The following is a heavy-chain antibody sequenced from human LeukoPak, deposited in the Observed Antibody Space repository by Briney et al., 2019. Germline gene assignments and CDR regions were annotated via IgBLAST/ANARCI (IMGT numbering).Heavy chain of an antibody. CDR2: IKQDGSEK. D-gene: IGHD6-19*01. V-gene: IGHV3-7*01. CDR1: GFTFSSYW. Sequence: PGGSLRLSCAASGFTFSSYWMSWVRQAPGKGLEWVANIKQDGSEKYYVDSVKGRFTISRDNAKNSLYLQMNSLRAEDTAVYYCAKENGSGWYPVYYYYYMDVWGKGATVTVSS. J-gene: IGHJ6*03. CDR3: AKENGSGWYPVYYYYYMDV.